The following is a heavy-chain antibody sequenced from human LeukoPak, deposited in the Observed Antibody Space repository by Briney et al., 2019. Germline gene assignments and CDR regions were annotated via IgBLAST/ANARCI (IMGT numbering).Heavy chain of an antibody. CDR1: GYTFTGYY. CDR3: ARVPEWFGELLEHFDY. D-gene: IGHD3-10*01. V-gene: IGHV1-2*06. J-gene: IGHJ4*02. CDR2: TNPNSGGT. Sequence: ASVKVSCTASGYTFTGYYMNWVRKAPGQGLEWMGRTNPNSGGTNYAQKFKGRVTMTRDTSISTVYMELSRLRSDDTAVYYCARVPEWFGELLEHFDYWGQGTLVTVSS.